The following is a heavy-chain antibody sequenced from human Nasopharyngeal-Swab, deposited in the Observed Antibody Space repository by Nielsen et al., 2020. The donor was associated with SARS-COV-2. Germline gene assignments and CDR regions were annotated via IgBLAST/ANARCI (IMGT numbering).Heavy chain of an antibody. CDR1: GYSFTSYW. CDR2: IYPGDSDT. Sequence: GSLRLSCKGSGYSFTSYWIGWVRQMPGKGLEWMGIIYPGDSDTRYSPSFQGQVTISADKSISTAYLQWSSLKASDTAMYYCARLGFLEWLLHPYGMDVWGQGTTVTVSS. J-gene: IGHJ6*02. D-gene: IGHD3-3*02. V-gene: IGHV5-51*01. CDR3: ARLGFLEWLLHPYGMDV.